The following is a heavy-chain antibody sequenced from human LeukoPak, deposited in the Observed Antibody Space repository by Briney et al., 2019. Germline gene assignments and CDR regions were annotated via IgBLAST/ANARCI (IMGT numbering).Heavy chain of an antibody. CDR3: ARQSSTSIYRDYYYMDV. J-gene: IGHJ6*03. CDR1: GYSISSGYY. V-gene: IGHV4-38-2*01. CDR2: IYHSGST. Sequence: SETLSLTCAVSGYSISSGYYWGWIRQPPGKGLEWIGSIYHSGSTYYDPFLKSRVTISVDTSKNQFSLKLSSVTAADTAVYYCARQSSTSIYRDYYYMDVWGKGTTVTVSS. D-gene: IGHD2-2*02.